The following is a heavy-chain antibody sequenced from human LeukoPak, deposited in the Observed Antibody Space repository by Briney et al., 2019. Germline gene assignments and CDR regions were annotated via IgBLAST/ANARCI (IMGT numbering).Heavy chain of an antibody. CDR1: GYTFTSYD. V-gene: IGHV1-8*01. Sequence: ASVKVSCKASGYTFTSYDINWVRQATGQGLEWMGWMNPNSGNTGYAQKFQGRVTMTRNTSISTAYMELSSLRSEDTAVYYCARQRADDFLNNYYGMDVWGQGTTVTVSS. D-gene: IGHD3-9*01. CDR2: MNPNSGNT. CDR3: ARQRADDFLNNYYGMDV. J-gene: IGHJ6*02.